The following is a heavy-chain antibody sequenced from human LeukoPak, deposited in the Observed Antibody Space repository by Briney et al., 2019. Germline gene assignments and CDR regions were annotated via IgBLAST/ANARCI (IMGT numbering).Heavy chain of an antibody. D-gene: IGHD6-6*01. CDR3: AKGSSSSRPYHFDL. CDR2: ITGGGSDT. V-gene: IGHV3-23*01. CDR1: GFTFSSYG. Sequence: GGSLRLSCAASGFTFSSYGMHWVRQAPGKGLEWVSAITGGGSDTFHADSVKGRFTISRDNSESTLYVQMNSLRAEDTATYYCAKGSSSSRPYHFDLWGQGTLVTVSS. J-gene: IGHJ4*02.